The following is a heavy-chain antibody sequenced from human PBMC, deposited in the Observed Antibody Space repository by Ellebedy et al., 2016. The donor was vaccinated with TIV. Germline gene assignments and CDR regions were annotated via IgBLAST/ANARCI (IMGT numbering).Heavy chain of an antibody. V-gene: IGHV3-74*01. J-gene: IGHJ5*02. CDR1: GFTFFNYW. Sequence: PGGSLRLSCAASGFTFFNYWMHWVRQTPGKGLVWVSRINNDLSTTDYADSVKGRFTISRDNANNTVYLQLNSLTDEDTGIYYCARGGRYGDNWFDPWGQGTLVAVSS. D-gene: IGHD4-17*01. CDR2: INNDLSTT. CDR3: ARGGRYGDNWFDP.